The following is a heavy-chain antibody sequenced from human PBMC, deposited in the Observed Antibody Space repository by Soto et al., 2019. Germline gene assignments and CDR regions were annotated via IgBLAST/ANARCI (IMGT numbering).Heavy chain of an antibody. D-gene: IGHD3-22*01. CDR2: IIPIFGTA. Sequence: SVKVSCKASGGTFSSYAISWVRQAPGQGLEWMGGIIPIFGTANYAQKFQGRVTITADESTSTAYMELSSLRSEDTAVYYCARTRGDYYDSPYDYWGQGTLVTVSS. J-gene: IGHJ4*02. CDR1: GGTFSSYA. V-gene: IGHV1-69*13. CDR3: ARTRGDYYDSPYDY.